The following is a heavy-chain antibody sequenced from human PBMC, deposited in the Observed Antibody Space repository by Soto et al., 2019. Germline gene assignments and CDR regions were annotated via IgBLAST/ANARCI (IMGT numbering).Heavy chain of an antibody. Sequence: QVQRVESGGGVIQPGKSLRLSCAASGFTFSSYGMHWVRQAPGKGLEWVAVIWYDGSNKYYADSVKGRFTISRDNSKNTLYLQMNSLRAEDTAVYYCARDARTTLEMATIDGAFDYWGQGTLVTVSS. D-gene: IGHD5-12*01. J-gene: IGHJ4*02. CDR3: ARDARTTLEMATIDGAFDY. V-gene: IGHV3-33*01. CDR1: GFTFSSYG. CDR2: IWYDGSNK.